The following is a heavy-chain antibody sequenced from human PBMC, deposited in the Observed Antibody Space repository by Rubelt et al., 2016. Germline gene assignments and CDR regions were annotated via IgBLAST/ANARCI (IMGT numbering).Heavy chain of an antibody. CDR1: GGTFSSYA. J-gene: IGHJ4*02. Sequence: QVQLVQSGAEVKKPGSSVKVSCKASGGTFSSYAISWVRQAPGQGLEWMGGIIPVFSTANYAPKFLGGVTMTPAVSTRAAYRAVRRLRAEDPAVSYCATTMAIRPYFFDYWGQGTLVTVSS. CDR2: IIPVFSTA. V-gene: IGHV1-69*01. CDR3: ATTMAIRPYFFDY. D-gene: IGHD3-10*01.